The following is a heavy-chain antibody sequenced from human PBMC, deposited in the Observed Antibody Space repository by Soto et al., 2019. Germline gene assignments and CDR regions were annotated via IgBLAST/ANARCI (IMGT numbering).Heavy chain of an antibody. J-gene: IGHJ6*03. V-gene: IGHV3-30*18. Sequence: PGGSLILSCAASGFTFNSYCMHWVRQAPGRGLEWVAVISYDGSNKYYADSVKGRFTISRDNSKNTLYLQMNSLSAEDTAVYYCAKDGRVTIFGVVLYYYHYYMDVWGKGTTVTVSS. CDR2: ISYDGSNK. D-gene: IGHD3-3*01. CDR1: GFTFNSYC. CDR3: AKDGRVTIFGVVLYYYHYYMDV.